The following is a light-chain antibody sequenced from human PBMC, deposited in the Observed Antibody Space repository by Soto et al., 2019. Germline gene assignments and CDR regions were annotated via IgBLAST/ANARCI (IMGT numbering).Light chain of an antibody. CDR3: QQYKTFSI. J-gene: IGKJ2*01. CDR1: QSIDNW. CDR2: DAS. V-gene: IGKV1-5*01. Sequence: DIQMTQSPSTLSASVGDRVTITCRASQSIDNWLAWYQQKPGRAPNLLIYDASTLQGGVPSRFSGSGSGTEFTLTISSLQPDDFATYYCQQYKTFSIFGQGTKLEIK.